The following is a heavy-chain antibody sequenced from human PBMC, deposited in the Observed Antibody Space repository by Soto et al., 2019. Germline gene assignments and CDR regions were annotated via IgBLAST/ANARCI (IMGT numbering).Heavy chain of an antibody. J-gene: IGHJ6*02. CDR1: GFTFGDYA. Sequence: GGSRRLSCTASGFTFGDYAMSGVRQAPGKGLEWVGFIRIKAYGWTTEYAASVKGRFTISRDDSKGIAYLQMNSLKTEDTAVYYCTSAHCSSTSCYTSYYYYGMDVWGQGTTVTVSS. CDR2: IRIKAYGWTT. V-gene: IGHV3-49*04. CDR3: TSAHCSSTSCYTSYYYYGMDV. D-gene: IGHD2-2*02.